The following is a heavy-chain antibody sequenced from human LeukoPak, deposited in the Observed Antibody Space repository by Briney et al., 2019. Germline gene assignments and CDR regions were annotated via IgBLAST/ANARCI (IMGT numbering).Heavy chain of an antibody. CDR1: GGSFSGYY. V-gene: IGHV4-34*01. Sequence: SETLSLTCAAYGGSFSGYYWSWIRHPPPKGLEWIGEINHSGSTNYDPSLKSRVTISVDTSNNKFSLKLSTVTAADTAVYYCARGRVYYYGSGRRDFDYWGQGTLVTVSS. J-gene: IGHJ4*02. CDR3: ARGRVYYYGSGRRDFDY. CDR2: INHSGST. D-gene: IGHD3-10*01.